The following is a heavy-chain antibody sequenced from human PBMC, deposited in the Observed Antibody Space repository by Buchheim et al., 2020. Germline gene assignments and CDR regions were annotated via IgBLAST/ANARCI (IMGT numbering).Heavy chain of an antibody. D-gene: IGHD3-10*01. CDR2: IKSKTDGGTT. V-gene: IGHV3-15*01. CDR1: GFTFSNAW. Sequence: EVQLVESGGGFVKPGGSLRLSCAASGFTFSNAWMSWVRQAPGKGLEWVGRIKSKTDGGTTDYVAPVKGRFTISRDDSKNTLYLQMNSLKTEDTAVYYCTTMVRGVIIGLDSDYFDYWGQGTL. J-gene: IGHJ4*02. CDR3: TTMVRGVIIGLDSDYFDY.